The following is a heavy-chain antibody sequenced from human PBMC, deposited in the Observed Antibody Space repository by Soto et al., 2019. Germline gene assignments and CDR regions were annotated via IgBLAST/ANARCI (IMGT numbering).Heavy chain of an antibody. J-gene: IGHJ4*01. CDR3: ARDGISLVASPFDY. V-gene: IGHV3-33*01. D-gene: IGHD5-12*01. CDR1: GFTFSSYG. Sequence: QVQLVESGGGVVQPGRSLRLSCAASGFTFSSYGMHWVRQAPGKGLEWVAVIWYDGSNKYYADSVKGRFTISRDNSKNTLYLQMNSLRAEHTAVYYCARDGISLVASPFDYWGHGTLVTVSS. CDR2: IWYDGSNK.